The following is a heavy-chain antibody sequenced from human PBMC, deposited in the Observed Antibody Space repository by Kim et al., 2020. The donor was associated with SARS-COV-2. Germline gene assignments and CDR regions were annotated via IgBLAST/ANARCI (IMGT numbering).Heavy chain of an antibody. D-gene: IGHD6-6*01. V-gene: IGHV1-18*01. J-gene: IGHJ4*02. CDR3: ASGIAARQGDY. Sequence: NYAQKLQGRVTMTTDTSTSTAYMELRSLRSDDTAVYYCASGIAARQGDYWGQGTLVTASS.